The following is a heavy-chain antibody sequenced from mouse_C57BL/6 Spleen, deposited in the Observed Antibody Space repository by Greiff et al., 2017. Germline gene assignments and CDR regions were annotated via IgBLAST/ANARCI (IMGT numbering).Heavy chain of an antibody. Sequence: EVKLVESGGGLVKPGGSLKLSCAASGFTFSDYGMHWVRQAPEKGLEWVAYISSGSSTIYYADTVKGRFTISRDTAKNTLFLQMTSLRSEDTAMDYCARDGYDGFDYWGQGTTLTVSS. V-gene: IGHV5-17*01. D-gene: IGHD2-2*01. CDR3: ARDGYDGFDY. CDR2: ISSGSSTI. CDR1: GFTFSDYG. J-gene: IGHJ2*01.